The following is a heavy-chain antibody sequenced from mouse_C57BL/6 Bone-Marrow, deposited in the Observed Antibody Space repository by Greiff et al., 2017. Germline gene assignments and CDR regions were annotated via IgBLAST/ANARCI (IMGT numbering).Heavy chain of an antibody. D-gene: IGHD2-4*01. CDR3: ARSEGYDYDGDWYFDV. V-gene: IGHV1-76*01. Sequence: QVQLQQSGAELVRPGASVKLSCKASGYTFTDYYINWVKQRPGQGLEWIARIYPGSGNTYYNEKFKGKATLTAEKSSSTAYMQLSSLTSEDSAVYFCARSEGYDYDGDWYFDVWGTGTTVTVSS. CDR2: IYPGSGNT. CDR1: GYTFTDYY. J-gene: IGHJ1*03.